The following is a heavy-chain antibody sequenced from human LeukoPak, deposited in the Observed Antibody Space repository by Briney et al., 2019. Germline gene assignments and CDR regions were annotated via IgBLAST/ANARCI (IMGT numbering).Heavy chain of an antibody. D-gene: IGHD3-10*01. J-gene: IGHJ5*02. CDR1: GSTLTELS. CDR2: FDPEDGET. CDR3: ASMVRGANWFDP. V-gene: IGHV1-24*01. Sequence: ASVKVSCKVSGSTLTELSMHWVRQAPGKGLEWMGGFDPEDGETIYAQKFQGRVTMTEDTFTDTAYMELSSLRSEDTAVYYCASMVRGANWFDPWGQGTLVTVSS.